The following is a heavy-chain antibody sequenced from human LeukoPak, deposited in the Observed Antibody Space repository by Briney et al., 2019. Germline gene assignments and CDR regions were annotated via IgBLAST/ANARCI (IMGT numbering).Heavy chain of an antibody. D-gene: IGHD2-15*01. CDR2: ISYSGST. J-gene: IGHJ5*02. CDR3: ARLLGYCSGGSCYHRWFAP. Sequence: SETLSLTCTVSGGSISSHYWNWIRQPPGKGLEWIGYISYSGSTNYNPSLKSRVTMSLDTSKNHFSLKLTSVTAADTAVYYCARLLGYCSGGSCYHRWFAPWGQGTLVTVSS. CDR1: GGSISSHY. V-gene: IGHV4-59*08.